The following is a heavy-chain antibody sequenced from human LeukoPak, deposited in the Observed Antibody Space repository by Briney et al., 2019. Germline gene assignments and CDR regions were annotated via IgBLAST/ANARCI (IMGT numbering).Heavy chain of an antibody. CDR1: GFTFSSYA. J-gene: IGHJ4*02. V-gene: IGHV3-23*01. D-gene: IGHD5-18*01. CDR3: AKGFSYGFEY. Sequence: PGGSLRLSCAASGFTFSSYAMNWVRQAPGKGLEWVSAISGSGGTTYYADSVKGRFTISRDNSKNTLYLQMKCLRAEDTAVYYCAKGFSYGFEYWGQGTLVTVSS. CDR2: ISGSGGTT.